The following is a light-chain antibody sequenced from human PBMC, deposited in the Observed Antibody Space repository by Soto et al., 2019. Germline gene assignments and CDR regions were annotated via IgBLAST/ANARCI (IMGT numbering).Light chain of an antibody. CDR2: GAS. Sequence: EIVLTQSPGTLSLSPGERATLSCWASQNVLSNYLAWYQQKPGQAPRLLIYGASTRATGIPDRFSGSGSGTEFTLTISRLQSEDFAVYYCQQYNNWPPWTFGQGTRLEIK. CDR3: QQYNNWPPWT. V-gene: IGKV3-15*01. CDR1: QNVLSNY. J-gene: IGKJ5*01.